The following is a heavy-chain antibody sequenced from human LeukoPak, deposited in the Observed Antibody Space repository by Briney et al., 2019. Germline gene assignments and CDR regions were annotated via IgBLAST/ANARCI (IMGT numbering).Heavy chain of an antibody. Sequence: ASVKVSCKASGGTFSSYAISWVRQDPGQGLEWMGRIIPILGIANYAQKFQGRVTITADKSTSTAYMELSSLRSEDTAVYYCARDSSFSGSPIFSCFDPWGQGTLVTVSS. D-gene: IGHD3-10*01. J-gene: IGHJ5*02. CDR2: IIPILGIA. CDR1: GGTFSSYA. V-gene: IGHV1-69*04. CDR3: ARDSSFSGSPIFSCFDP.